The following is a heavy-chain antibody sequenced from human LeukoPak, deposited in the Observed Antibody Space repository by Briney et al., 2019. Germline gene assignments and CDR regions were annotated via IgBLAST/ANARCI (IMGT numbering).Heavy chain of an antibody. CDR3: ARDRRYYSGSESPPVYFDY. CDR2: ISAYNGNT. V-gene: IGHV1-18*01. J-gene: IGHJ4*02. Sequence: ASVKVSCKASGYTVTSYGISWVRQAPGQGLEWMGWISAYNGNTNYAQKLQGRVTMTTDTSTSTAYMELRSLRSDDTAVYYCARDRRYYSGSESPPVYFDYWGQGTLVTVSS. D-gene: IGHD3-10*01. CDR1: GYTVTSYG.